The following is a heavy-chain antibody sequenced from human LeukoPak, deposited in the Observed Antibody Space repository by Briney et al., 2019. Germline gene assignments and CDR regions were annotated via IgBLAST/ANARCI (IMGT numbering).Heavy chain of an antibody. CDR2: IIPLLAIV. CDR3: ATENGHVTMVTNFAY. V-gene: IGHV1-69*04. Sequence: SVKVSCKASGGTFNNSPITWERHAPGQGLEWVGRIIPLLAIVNYAPKFQGRVTITADKSTTTAYMEVNSLRSEDTAVYYCATENGHVTMVTNFAYWGQGTLVTVSS. CDR1: GGTFNNSP. J-gene: IGHJ4*02. D-gene: IGHD4-17*01.